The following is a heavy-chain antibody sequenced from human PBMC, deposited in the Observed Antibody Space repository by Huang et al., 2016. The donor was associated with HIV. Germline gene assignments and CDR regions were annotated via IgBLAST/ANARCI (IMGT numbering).Heavy chain of an antibody. J-gene: IGHJ4*02. CDR3: VSGGDCPHDY. D-gene: IGHD2-21*02. V-gene: IGHV3-74*03. CDR2: IDSGGFKT. Sequence: EAHLAESGGGLVQPGGSLTLSCTASGFTFSEYWMHWVRQVPGKGLVWVARIDSGGFKTTYADFVKGRFTISRDNTKDILYLQMNDLSVEHTAVYFCVSGGDCPHDYWGLGTLLTVS. CDR1: GFTFSEYW.